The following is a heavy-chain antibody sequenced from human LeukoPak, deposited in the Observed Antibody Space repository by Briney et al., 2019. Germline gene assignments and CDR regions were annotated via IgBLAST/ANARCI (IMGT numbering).Heavy chain of an antibody. CDR3: ARGLLSGIVVAGSDYFDY. V-gene: IGHV4-34*01. D-gene: IGHD6-19*01. J-gene: IGHJ4*02. Sequence: KPSETLSLTCAVYGGSFSGYYWSWIRQPPGKGLEWIGQINHSGSTNYNPSLKSRVTISVDTTKNQFSLKVSSVTAADTAVYYCARGLLSGIVVAGSDYFDYWGQGTLVTVSS. CDR1: GGSFSGYY. CDR2: INHSGST.